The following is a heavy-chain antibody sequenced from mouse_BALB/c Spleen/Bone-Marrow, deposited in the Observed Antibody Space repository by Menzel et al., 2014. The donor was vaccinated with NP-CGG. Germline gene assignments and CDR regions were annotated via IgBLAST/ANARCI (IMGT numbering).Heavy chain of an antibody. CDR2: ILPGDGSI. Sequence: QVQLQQSGAELVKPGASVKLSCKASGYTFTSYDINWVRQRPEQGLEWIGWILPGDGSIKYNEKFKGKATLTTDKSSSTAYMQLSRLTSEDSAVYFCARNYRYAWFAYWGQGTLVTVSA. V-gene: IGHV1S56*01. J-gene: IGHJ3*01. D-gene: IGHD2-14*01. CDR3: ARNYRYAWFAY. CDR1: GYTFTSYD.